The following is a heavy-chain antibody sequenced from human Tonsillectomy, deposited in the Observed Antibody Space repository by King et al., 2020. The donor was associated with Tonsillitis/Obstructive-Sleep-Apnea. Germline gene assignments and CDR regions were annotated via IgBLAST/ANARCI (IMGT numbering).Heavy chain of an antibody. CDR2: IDWDDDK. D-gene: IGHD1-26*01. Sequence: TLKESGPALVKPTQTLTLTCTFSGFSLSTSGMCVSWIRQPPGKALEWLALIDWDDDKYYSTSLKTRLTISKDTSKNQVVLTMTNMDPVETATYYCARIASWGGSTPYYFDYWGQGTLVTVSS. CDR3: ARIASWGGSTPYYFDY. CDR1: GFSLSTSGMC. V-gene: IGHV2-70*01. J-gene: IGHJ4*02.